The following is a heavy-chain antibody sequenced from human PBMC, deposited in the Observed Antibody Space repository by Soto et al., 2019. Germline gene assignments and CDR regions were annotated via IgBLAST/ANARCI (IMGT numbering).Heavy chain of an antibody. CDR3: ARDMGSSSWYDKRDY. J-gene: IGHJ4*02. CDR2: IIPILGIA. V-gene: IGHV1-69*08. D-gene: IGHD6-13*01. CDR1: GGTFSSYT. Sequence: QVQLVQSGAEVKKPGSSVKVSCKASGGTFSSYTISWVRQAPGQGLEWMGRIIPILGIANYAQKFQGRVTITADKSTSTAYMELSSLRSEDTAVYYCARDMGSSSWYDKRDYWGQGTLVTVSS.